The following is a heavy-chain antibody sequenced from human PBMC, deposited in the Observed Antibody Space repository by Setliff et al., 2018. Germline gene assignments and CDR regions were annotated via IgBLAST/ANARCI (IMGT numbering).Heavy chain of an antibody. V-gene: IGHV3-7*01. J-gene: IGHJ4*02. Sequence: LRLSCTASGLSYTNDWVSWVRQAPGKGLEWLASINPHGSEKDYADSVKGRFTISRDNAKNSLSLQMNNLRSEDTAVYYCFGAGTCSYWGQGSLVTVSS. D-gene: IGHD3-10*01. CDR1: GLSYTNDW. CDR3: FGAGTCSY. CDR2: INPHGSEK.